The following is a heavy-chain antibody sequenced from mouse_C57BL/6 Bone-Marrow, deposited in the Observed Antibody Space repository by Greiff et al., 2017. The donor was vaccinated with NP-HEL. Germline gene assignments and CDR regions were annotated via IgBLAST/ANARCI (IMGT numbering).Heavy chain of an antibody. J-gene: IGHJ3*01. CDR3: ARQGIYDGYYGFAY. D-gene: IGHD2-3*01. CDR2: INSDGGST. Sequence: EVMLVESGGGLVQPGESLKLSCESNEYEFPSHDMSWVRKAPEKRLELVAAINSDGGSTYYPDTMERRFIISRDNTKKTLYLQMSSLRSEDTALYYCARQGIYDGYYGFAYWGQGTLVTVSA. CDR1: EYEFPSHD. V-gene: IGHV5-2*01.